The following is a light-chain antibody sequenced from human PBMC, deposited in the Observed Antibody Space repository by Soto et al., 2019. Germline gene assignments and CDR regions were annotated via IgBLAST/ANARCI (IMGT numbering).Light chain of an antibody. V-gene: IGKV1-5*03. CDR2: KAS. CDR3: QQYNRYSSIT. CDR1: QSISSW. Sequence: DIEMTQSPSTLSASVGDRVTITCRASQSISSWLAWYQQKPGKAPKLLIYKASSLESGVPSRFSGSGSGTEFTLTISSLQPDDFATYYGQQYNRYSSITFGQGTRLEIK. J-gene: IGKJ5*01.